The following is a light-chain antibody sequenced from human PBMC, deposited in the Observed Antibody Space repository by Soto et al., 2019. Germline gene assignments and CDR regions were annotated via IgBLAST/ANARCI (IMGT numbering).Light chain of an antibody. Sequence: EIVLTQSPGTLSLSPGERATLSCRASQSVSSTYIAWYQQNPGQAPRLLIYGAYSRATGIPDRFSGSGSGTDFTLTISRLEPEDFAVYLCQQYGRPPPFTFGQGTKVEIK. V-gene: IGKV3-20*01. CDR1: QSVSSTY. J-gene: IGKJ2*01. CDR2: GAY. CDR3: QQYGRPPPFT.